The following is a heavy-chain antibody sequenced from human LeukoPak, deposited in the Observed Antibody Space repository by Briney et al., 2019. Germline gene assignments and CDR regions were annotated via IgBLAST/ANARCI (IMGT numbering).Heavy chain of an antibody. V-gene: IGHV3-48*01. CDR2: ISDSSSTT. J-gene: IGHJ6*02. CDR3: AREKSSASGYGMDV. CDR1: GFTFTSYN. Sequence: GGSLRLSCAASGFTFTSYNMKWVRQAPGRGLEWVSYISDSSSTTYYADSVKGRFLISRDNAKDSLYLQMNSLRAEDTAVYYCAREKSSASGYGMDVWGQGTTVTVSS. D-gene: IGHD6-6*01.